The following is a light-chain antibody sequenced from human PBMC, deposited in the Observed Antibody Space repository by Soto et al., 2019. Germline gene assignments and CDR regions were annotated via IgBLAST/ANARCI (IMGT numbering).Light chain of an antibody. Sequence: EMSQSPSSVWGSVGARVTVTCGASQGISTCLAWYQQKAGQAPNLLIYGASNLHSGVPSRFSGSGSGTNFTLTISSLQPEDFATYYCQQANSFPITFGQGTRLEIK. CDR1: QGISTC. CDR3: QQANSFPIT. CDR2: GAS. J-gene: IGKJ5*01. V-gene: IGKV1-12*01.